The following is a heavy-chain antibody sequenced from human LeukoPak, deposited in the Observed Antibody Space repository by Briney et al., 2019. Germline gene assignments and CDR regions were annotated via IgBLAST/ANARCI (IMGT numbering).Heavy chain of an antibody. CDR1: GASIKTYY. D-gene: IGHD2-21*01. CDR2: IHYSGNT. CDR3: ATVEVGTSNI. V-gene: IGHV4-59*01. J-gene: IGHJ3*02. Sequence: KPSETLSLTCTVSGASIKTYYWSWIRQPPGKGLEWIGYIHYSGNTNYNPSLKSRVTLSVDTSKNQFSLRLSSVSAADTAVYYCATVEVGTSNIWGQGTMVTVTS.